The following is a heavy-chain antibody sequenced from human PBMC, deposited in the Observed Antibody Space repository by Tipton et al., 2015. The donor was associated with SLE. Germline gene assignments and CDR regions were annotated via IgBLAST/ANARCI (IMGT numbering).Heavy chain of an antibody. J-gene: IGHJ4*02. CDR2: INHSGST. CDR1: GGSFSGYY. CDR3: ARGKY. Sequence: TLFLTCAVYGGSFSGYYWSWIRQPPGKGLGWIGEINHSGSTNYNPSLKSRVTISVDTPKNQFSLKLSSVTAADTAVYYCARGKYWGQGTLVTVSS. V-gene: IGHV4-34*01.